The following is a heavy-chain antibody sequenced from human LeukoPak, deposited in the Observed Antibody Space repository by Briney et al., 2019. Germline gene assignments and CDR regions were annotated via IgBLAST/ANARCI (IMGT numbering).Heavy chain of an antibody. V-gene: IGHV4-38-2*02. Sequence: SETLSLTCTVSGYSISSGYYWGWIRQPPGKGLEGIGSIYHSGSASYNPSLKSRVTISVDTSKNQFSLKLSSVTAADTAVYYCARVVPNYLSVGDILTGSSTPDYFDYWGQGTLVTVSS. CDR3: ARVVPNYLSVGDILTGSSTPDYFDY. CDR1: GYSISSGYY. J-gene: IGHJ4*02. CDR2: IYHSGSA. D-gene: IGHD3-9*01.